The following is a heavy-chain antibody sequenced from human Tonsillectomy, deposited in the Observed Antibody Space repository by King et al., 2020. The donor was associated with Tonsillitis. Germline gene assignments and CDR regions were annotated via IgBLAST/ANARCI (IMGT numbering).Heavy chain of an antibody. Sequence: VQLVESGGGVVQPGGSLRLSCAASGFPFDDYAMHWVRQAPGKGLEWVSLISGDVSSTYYADSVKGRFTISRDKSKNSLYLQMNSLRTEDTALYYCAKDRDFWSGYVDYWGQGTLVTVSS. J-gene: IGHJ4*02. CDR1: GFPFDDYA. CDR3: AKDRDFWSGYVDY. D-gene: IGHD3-3*01. V-gene: IGHV3-43*02. CDR2: ISGDVSST.